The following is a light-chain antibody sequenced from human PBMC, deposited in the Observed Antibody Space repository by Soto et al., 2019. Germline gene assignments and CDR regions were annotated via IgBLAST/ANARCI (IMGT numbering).Light chain of an antibody. CDR1: QGINNY. Sequence: DFQMTQSPSSLSASVGDRVTITCRASQGINNYLAWFQQKPGKAPKSLIYAASTLQSGVSSKFSGSGFGTDFTLTISSLQPEDFATYYCQQYNSYPLTFGGGTEVESK. J-gene: IGKJ4*01. CDR3: QQYNSYPLT. CDR2: AAS. V-gene: IGKV1-16*02.